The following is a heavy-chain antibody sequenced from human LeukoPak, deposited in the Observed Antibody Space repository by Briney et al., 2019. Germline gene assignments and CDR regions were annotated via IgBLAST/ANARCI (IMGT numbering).Heavy chain of an antibody. CDR2: INPNSGGT. J-gene: IGHJ4*02. D-gene: IGHD3-3*01. CDR1: GYTFTGYY. Sequence: PVASVKVSCKDSGYTFTGYYMHWVRQAPGQGLEWMGWINPNSGGTNYAQKFQGRVTMTRDTSISTAYMDLSRLRSDDTAVYYCARDPPGFWSGYYDWGQGTLVTVSS. V-gene: IGHV1-2*02. CDR3: ARDPPGFWSGYYD.